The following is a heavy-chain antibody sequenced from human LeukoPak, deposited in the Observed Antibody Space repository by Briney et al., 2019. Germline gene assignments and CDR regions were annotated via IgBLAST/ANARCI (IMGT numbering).Heavy chain of an antibody. CDR2: IYHSGST. CDR3: ARGSRSVDY. D-gene: IGHD6-25*01. V-gene: IGHV4-30-2*01. Sequence: SETLSLTCTVSGGSISSADYYWSWIRQPPGKGLEWIGYIYHSGSTYYNPSLKSRVTISVDRSKNQFSLKLSSVTAADTAVYYCARGSRSVDYWGQGTLVTVSS. J-gene: IGHJ4*02. CDR1: GGSISSADYY.